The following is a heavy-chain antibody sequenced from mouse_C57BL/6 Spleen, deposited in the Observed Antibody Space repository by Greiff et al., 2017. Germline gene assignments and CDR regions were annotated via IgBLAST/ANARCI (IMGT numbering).Heavy chain of an antibody. CDR1: GYTFTSYW. J-gene: IGHJ3*01. D-gene: IGHD4-1*01. Sequence: QVQLQQSGAELVKPGASVKMSCKASGYTFTSYWITWVKQRPGQGLEWIGDIYPGSGSTNYNEKFKRKATLTLDTSSSTAYMQLSSLTSEDSAVYYCARSKNWEAWFAYWGQGTLVTVSA. V-gene: IGHV1-55*01. CDR2: IYPGSGST. CDR3: ARSKNWEAWFAY.